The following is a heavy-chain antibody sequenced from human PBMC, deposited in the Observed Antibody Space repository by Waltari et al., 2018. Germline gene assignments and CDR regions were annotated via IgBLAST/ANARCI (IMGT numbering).Heavy chain of an antibody. V-gene: IGHV4-39*01. D-gene: IGHD3-3*01. CDR1: GESISSSPYY. J-gene: IGHJ5*02. Sequence: QLQMQESGPGLAKPSETLSLTCSVSGESISSSPYYWAWIRQPPGKGLEWIGSLYYGRTTNYNPSLTSRVTVSVDTSKNQLSLRLTSVTAADTATYYCARSPVLRFLEWLIWFDPWGQGTLVTVSS. CDR2: LYYGRTT. CDR3: ARSPVLRFLEWLIWFDP.